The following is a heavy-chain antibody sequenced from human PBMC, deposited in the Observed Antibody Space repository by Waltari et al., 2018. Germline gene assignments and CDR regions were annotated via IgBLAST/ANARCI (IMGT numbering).Heavy chain of an antibody. CDR1: GGSISSSSYY. Sequence: QLQLQASGPGLVKPSETLSLTCTVPGGSISSSSYYWGWIRQPPGKGLEWIGSIYYSGSTYYNPSLKSRVTISVDTSKNQFSLKLSSVTAADTAVYYCARRSHSYAHWGQGTLVTVSS. CDR2: IYYSGST. CDR3: ARRSHSYAH. D-gene: IGHD5-18*01. J-gene: IGHJ4*02. V-gene: IGHV4-39*01.